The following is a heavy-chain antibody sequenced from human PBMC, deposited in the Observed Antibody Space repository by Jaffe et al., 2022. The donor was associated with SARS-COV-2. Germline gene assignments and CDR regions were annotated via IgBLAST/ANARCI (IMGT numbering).Heavy chain of an antibody. V-gene: IGHV2-5*02. CDR3: AHRNYDILTGYHFTDWFDP. D-gene: IGHD3-9*01. Sequence: QITLKESGPTLVKPTQTLTLTCTFSGFSLSTSGVGVGWIRQPPGKALEWLALIYWDDDKRYSPSLKSRLTITKDTSKNQVVLTMTNMDPVDTATYYCAHRNYDILTGYHFTDWFDPWGQGTLVTVSS. J-gene: IGHJ5*02. CDR1: GFSLSTSGVG. CDR2: IYWDDDK.